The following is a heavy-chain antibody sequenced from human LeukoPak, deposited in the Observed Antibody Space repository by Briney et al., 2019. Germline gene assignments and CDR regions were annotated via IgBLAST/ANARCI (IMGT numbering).Heavy chain of an antibody. D-gene: IGHD3-3*01. V-gene: IGHV1-24*01. J-gene: IGHJ3*02. CDR2: FNPEDGET. CDR1: GYTLTELS. CDR3: ATTFGVVTSDAFDI. Sequence: ASVKVSCKVSGYTLTELSMHWVRQAPGKGREWMGGFNPEDGETIYAKKLEGRVTMKEETSKNTAYMEMNSLRSEDTAVYYCATTFGVVTSDAFDIWGQGTMVTVSS.